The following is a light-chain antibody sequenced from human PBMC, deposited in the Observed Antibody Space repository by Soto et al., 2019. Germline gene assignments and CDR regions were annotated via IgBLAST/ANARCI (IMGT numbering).Light chain of an antibody. Sequence: EIVLTQSPATLSLSPGERATLSCRASQSVSSSLAWYQQKPGQAPRLLIYDASNRATGIPARFSGSGSGTDFTLTISRLEPEDFAVYYCQKRSNWPPWTFGQGTKVDIK. V-gene: IGKV3-11*01. CDR1: QSVSSS. CDR3: QKRSNWPPWT. J-gene: IGKJ1*01. CDR2: DAS.